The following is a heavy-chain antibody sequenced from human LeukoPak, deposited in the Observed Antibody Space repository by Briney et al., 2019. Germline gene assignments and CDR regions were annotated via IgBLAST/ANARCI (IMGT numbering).Heavy chain of an antibody. Sequence: GGTLRLSCVASGFTFSSSSMNWVRQAPGKGLEWVSYISISSTTIYYADFVKGRFTISRDNAKNSLYLQMNSLRDEDTAVYYCARGLRYSSSWYNFDYWGQGTLVTVSP. D-gene: IGHD6-13*01. V-gene: IGHV3-48*02. CDR2: ISISSTTI. CDR1: GFTFSSSS. J-gene: IGHJ4*02. CDR3: ARGLRYSSSWYNFDY.